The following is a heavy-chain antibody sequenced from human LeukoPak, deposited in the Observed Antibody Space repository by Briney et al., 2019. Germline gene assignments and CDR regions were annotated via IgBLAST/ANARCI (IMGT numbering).Heavy chain of an antibody. V-gene: IGHV3-33*01. CDR1: GFTFSSYG. J-gene: IGHJ6*02. CDR2: IWYDGSNK. CDR3: ARDSRNYGMDV. Sequence: GGSLRLSCAASGFTFSSYGMQSVRQAPGKGLEWVAVIWYDGSNKYYADSVKGRFTISRDNSKNTLYLQMNSLRAEDTAVYYCARDSRNYGMDVWGQGTTVTVSS.